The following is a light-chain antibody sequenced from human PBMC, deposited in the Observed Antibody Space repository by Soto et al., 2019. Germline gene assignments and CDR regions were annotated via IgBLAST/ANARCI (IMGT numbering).Light chain of an antibody. CDR1: SFNIGSNS. Sequence: QPVLTQPPSASATPGQSVTISCSGSSFNIGSNSVNWYQHFPGAAPQLLIFSNTQRPSGVPDRFSGSKTGTSASLAISGLQSGDEADYYCAAWDVSLNCLVFGGGTKLTVL. CDR2: SNT. J-gene: IGLJ2*01. CDR3: AAWDVSLNCLV. V-gene: IGLV1-44*01.